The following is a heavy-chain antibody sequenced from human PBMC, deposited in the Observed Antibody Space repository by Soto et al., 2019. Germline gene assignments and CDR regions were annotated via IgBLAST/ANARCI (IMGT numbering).Heavy chain of an antibody. D-gene: IGHD3-9*01. CDR2: IYHSGST. V-gene: IGHV4-4*02. CDR3: ARDGWDILTGSISTFPGSYGMDV. Sequence: SGTPFLPRAVSRGSIVRSKLGSVVRQPPGKGLGWIGEIYHSGSTNYNTSLKSRVTISVDKSKNQFSLKLSSVTAADTAVYYCARDGWDILTGSISTFPGSYGMDVWGQGTTVTVS. J-gene: IGHJ6*02. CDR1: RGSIVRSKL.